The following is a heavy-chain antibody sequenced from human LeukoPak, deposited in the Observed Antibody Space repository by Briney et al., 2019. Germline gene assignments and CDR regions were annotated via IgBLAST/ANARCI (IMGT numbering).Heavy chain of an antibody. CDR1: GITLSNYG. CDR3: AKRADSSAHSFDY. V-gene: IGHV3-23*01. CDR2: MSDSGGTT. D-gene: IGHD3-22*01. J-gene: IGHJ4*02. Sequence: GGSLRLSCAVSGITLSNYGMSWVRQAPGKGLEWVAGMSDSGGTTKYADSVKGRFTISRDNAKNSLYLQMDSLRVEDTAVYYCAKRADSSAHSFDYWGQGTLVTVSS.